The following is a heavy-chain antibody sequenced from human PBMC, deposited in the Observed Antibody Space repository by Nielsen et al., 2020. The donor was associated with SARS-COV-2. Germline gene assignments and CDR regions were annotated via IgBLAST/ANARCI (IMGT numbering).Heavy chain of an antibody. CDR3: ARSFYDSNGYNFDY. CDR1: GYTFTTYA. CDR2: INAGNGNT. J-gene: IGHJ4*02. D-gene: IGHD3-22*01. Sequence: APVKVSCKASGYTFTTYAMHWVRQAPGQRLEWMGWINAGNGNTKYSQKFQGRVTITRDTSASTAYMELSSLRSEDTAVYYCARSFYDSNGYNFDYWGQGTLVTVSS. V-gene: IGHV1-3*01.